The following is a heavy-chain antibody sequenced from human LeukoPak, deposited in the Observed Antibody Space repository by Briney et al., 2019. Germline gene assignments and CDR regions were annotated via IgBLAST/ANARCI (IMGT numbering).Heavy chain of an antibody. J-gene: IGHJ3*02. D-gene: IGHD2-2*01. CDR2: ISAYNGNT. CDR3: ASENCSSTSCYDAFDI. CDR1: GYTFTSYG. V-gene: IGHV1-18*01. Sequence: GASVKVSCKASGYTFTSYGISWVRQAPGQGLEWMGWISAYNGNTNYAQKLQGRVTMTTDTFTSTAYMELRSLRSDDTAVYYCASENCSSTSCYDAFDIWGQGTMVTVSS.